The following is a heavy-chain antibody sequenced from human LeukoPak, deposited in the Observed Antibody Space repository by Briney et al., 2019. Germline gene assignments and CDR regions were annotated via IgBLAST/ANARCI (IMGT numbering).Heavy chain of an antibody. D-gene: IGHD2-2*01. Sequence: GGSLRLSCAASGLTFRSYWMTWVRQAPGKGLEWVANIKEDGSEKYYVDSVKGRFTISRDNAKNSLYLQMNSLRAEDTAVYYCARVWKVVGLRAFDIWGQGTMVTVSS. CDR2: IKEDGSEK. V-gene: IGHV3-7*01. CDR3: ARVWKVVGLRAFDI. J-gene: IGHJ3*02. CDR1: GLTFRSYW.